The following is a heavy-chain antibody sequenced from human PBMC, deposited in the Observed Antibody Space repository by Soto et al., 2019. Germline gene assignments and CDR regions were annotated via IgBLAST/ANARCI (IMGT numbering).Heavy chain of an antibody. J-gene: IGHJ3*02. D-gene: IGHD2-2*01. V-gene: IGHV4-31*03. Sequence: SETLSLTCTVSGGSISSGGYYWSWIRQHPGKGLEWIGYIYYSGSTYYNPSLKSRVTISVDTSKNQFSLKLSSVTAADTAVYYCAREVVVPAAMYRAFDIWGQGTMVTVS. CDR3: AREVVVPAAMYRAFDI. CDR2: IYYSGST. CDR1: GGSISSGGYY.